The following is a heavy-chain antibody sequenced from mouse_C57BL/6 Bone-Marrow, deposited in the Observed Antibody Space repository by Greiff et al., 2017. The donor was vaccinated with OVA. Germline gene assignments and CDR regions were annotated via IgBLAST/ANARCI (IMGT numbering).Heavy chain of an antibody. V-gene: IGHV1-50*01. J-gene: IGHJ4*01. CDR2: IDPSDSYT. D-gene: IGHD2-5*01. CDR3: ALYYSNYAMDY. Sequence: QVHVKQPGAELVKPGASVKLSCKASGYTFTSYWMQWVKQRPGQGLEWIGEIDPSDSYTNYNQKFKGKATLTVDTSSSTAYMQLSSLTSEDSAVYYCALYYSNYAMDYWGQGTSVTVSS. CDR1: GYTFTSYW.